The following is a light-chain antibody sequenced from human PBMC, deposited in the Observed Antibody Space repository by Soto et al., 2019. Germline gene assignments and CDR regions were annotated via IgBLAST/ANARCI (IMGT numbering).Light chain of an antibody. V-gene: IGLV2-14*03. J-gene: IGLJ2*01. CDR2: DVA. CDR1: SNDVGGYNY. Sequence: QSALTQPASVSGSPGQSITISCTGTSNDVGGYNYVSWYQHHPGKAPKLMIYDVANWPSGVSNRFSGSKSGNTASLTISGLQAEDEADYYCSSYRSRSTVVFGGGTKLTVL. CDR3: SSYRSRSTVV.